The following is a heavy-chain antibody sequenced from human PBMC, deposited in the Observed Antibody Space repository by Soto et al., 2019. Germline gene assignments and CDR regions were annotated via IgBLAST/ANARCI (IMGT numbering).Heavy chain of an antibody. D-gene: IGHD5-18*01. J-gene: IGHJ4*02. CDR1: GVTVSSNY. CDR2: IYRGGNT. CDR3: ARHGYNYGGGYFDY. Sequence: EVQLVESGGGLVQPGGSLRLSCAASGVTVSSNYMSWVRQAPGKGLEWVSVIYRGGNTYYADSVKGRFTISRDNSKNTLYLQMNSLRAEDTAVYYCARHGYNYGGGYFDYWGQGTLVTVSS. V-gene: IGHV3-66*04.